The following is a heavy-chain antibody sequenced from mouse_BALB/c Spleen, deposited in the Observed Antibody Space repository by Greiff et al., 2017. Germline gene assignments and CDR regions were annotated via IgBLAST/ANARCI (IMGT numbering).Heavy chain of an antibody. CDR2: IWSGGST. J-gene: IGHJ2*01. D-gene: IGHD2-2*01. CDR3: ARTGGLRGSYYFDY. V-gene: IGHV2-2*02. CDR1: GFSLTSYG. Sequence: VKLMESGPGLVQPSQSLSITCTVSGFSLTSYGVHWVRQSPGKGLEWLGVIWSGGSTDYNAAFISRLSISKDNSKSQVFFKMNSLQANDTAIYYCARTGGLRGSYYFDYWGQGTTLTVSS.